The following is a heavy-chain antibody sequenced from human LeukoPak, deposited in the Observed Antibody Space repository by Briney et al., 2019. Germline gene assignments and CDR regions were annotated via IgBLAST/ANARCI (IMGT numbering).Heavy chain of an antibody. V-gene: IGHV4-61*01. CDR3: ARLYSSGWHYFDY. Sequence: SETLSLTCTVSGGSVSSGNYYWSCVRQPPGKGLEWIGYIYYSGSTNYSPSLKSRVTTSVDTSKNQFSLKLSSVTAADTAVYYCARLYSSGWHYFDYWSQGTLVTVSS. D-gene: IGHD6-19*01. CDR2: IYYSGST. J-gene: IGHJ4*02. CDR1: GGSVSSGNYY.